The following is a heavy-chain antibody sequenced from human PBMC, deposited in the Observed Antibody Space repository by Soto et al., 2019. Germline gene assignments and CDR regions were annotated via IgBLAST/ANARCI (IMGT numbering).Heavy chain of an antibody. CDR3: AASICSSTSCYTNYYYYGMDV. J-gene: IGHJ6*02. Sequence: QVQLVQSGAEVKKPGSSVKVSCKASGGTFSSYAISWVRQAPGQGLEWMGGIIHIFGTANYAQKFQGRVTITADESTSTAYMELSSLRSEDTAVYYCAASICSSTSCYTNYYYYGMDVWGQGTTVTVSS. CDR1: GGTFSSYA. CDR2: IIHIFGTA. V-gene: IGHV1-69*01. D-gene: IGHD2-2*02.